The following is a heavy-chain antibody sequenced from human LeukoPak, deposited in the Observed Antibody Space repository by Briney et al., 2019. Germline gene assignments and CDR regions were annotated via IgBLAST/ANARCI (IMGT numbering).Heavy chain of an antibody. CDR2: TYSDGTT. D-gene: IGHD2-15*01. J-gene: IGHJ4*02. Sequence: GGSLRLSCAASGSTVSSHYMSWVRQAPGKGLEWVSLTYSDGTTYYEDSVKGRFTVSRDNSKDTLYLQMNSLRAEDTAVYCCARDQASFCSGGGCPRGYYFDYWGQGTLVTVSS. CDR3: ARDQASFCSGGGCPRGYYFDY. V-gene: IGHV3-53*01. CDR1: GSTVSSHY.